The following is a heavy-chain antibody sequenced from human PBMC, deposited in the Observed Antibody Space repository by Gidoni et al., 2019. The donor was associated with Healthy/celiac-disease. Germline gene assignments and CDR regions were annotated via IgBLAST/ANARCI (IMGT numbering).Heavy chain of an antibody. Sequence: QVHLQQWGAGLLKPSEPLSLTCAVYGGSFSGYYWSWTRQPPGKGLEWIGEINHSGCTSYYPSLKSLVTIAVNTSNNQFSLKLSSVTAADTAVYYCAISRARITTHWGHGTLVTVSS. D-gene: IGHD5-12*01. V-gene: IGHV4-34*01. CDR3: AISRARITTH. J-gene: IGHJ4*01. CDR2: INHSGCT. CDR1: GGSFSGYY.